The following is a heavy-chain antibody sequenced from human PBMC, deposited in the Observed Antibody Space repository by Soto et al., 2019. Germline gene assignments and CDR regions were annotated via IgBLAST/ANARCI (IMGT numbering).Heavy chain of an antibody. CDR3: ARLSRPNYYDTSGFFKDNWFDP. CDR2: IIPIVETP. CDR1: GGTFNSYD. V-gene: IGHV1-69*01. Sequence: QVQLVQSGAEVKKPGYSMKVSCKASGGTFNSYDHNWVRQAPGQGLEWMGGIIPIVETPKYAQKFQGRVTITADESTNTVYMELSSLRSEDTAMYYCARLSRPNYYDTSGFFKDNWFDPWGQGTLVTFSS. D-gene: IGHD3-22*01. J-gene: IGHJ5*02.